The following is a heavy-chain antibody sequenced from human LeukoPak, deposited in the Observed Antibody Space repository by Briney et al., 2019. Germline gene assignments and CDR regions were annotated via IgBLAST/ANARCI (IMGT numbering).Heavy chain of an antibody. V-gene: IGHV1-18*01. D-gene: IGHD3-10*02. CDR1: GYTFTSYG. J-gene: IGHJ3*02. CDR2: ISAYNGNT. CDR3: ARGFVRSRALYAFDI. Sequence: ASVKVSCKXSGYTFTSYGISWVRQAPGQGLEGMGWISAYNGNTNYAQKLQGRVTMTTDTSTSTAYMELRSLRSDDTAVYYCARGFVRSRALYAFDIWGQGTMVTVSS.